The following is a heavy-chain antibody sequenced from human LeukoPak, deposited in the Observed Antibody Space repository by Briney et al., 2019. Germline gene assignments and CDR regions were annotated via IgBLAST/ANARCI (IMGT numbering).Heavy chain of an antibody. V-gene: IGHV3-13*01. CDR1: GFTFSSSD. J-gene: IGHJ4*02. D-gene: IGHD3-10*01. CDR2: IGPTGDT. Sequence: GGSLRLSCAASGFTFSSSDMHWVRQATGKGLEWVSAIGPTGDTYYPGSVKGRFTISRENARNSLYLQMNSLRAGDTAVYYCARAVPLARGVNYYDYWGQGTLVAVSS. CDR3: ARAVPLARGVNYYDY.